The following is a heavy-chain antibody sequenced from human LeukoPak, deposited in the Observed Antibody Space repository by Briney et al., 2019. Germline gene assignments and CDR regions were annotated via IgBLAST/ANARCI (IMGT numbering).Heavy chain of an antibody. J-gene: IGHJ4*02. CDR1: GFTFSSYG. D-gene: IGHD6-13*01. V-gene: IGHV3-30*02. CDR2: IRYDGSNK. CDR3: AKSNRKQLVFIGGRGAAAN. Sequence: PGGSLRLSCAASGFTFSSYGMHWVRQAPGKGLEWVAFIRYDGSNKYYADSVKGRFTISRDNSKNTLYLQMNSLRAEDTAVYYCAKSNRKQLVFIGGRGAAANWGQGTLVTVSS.